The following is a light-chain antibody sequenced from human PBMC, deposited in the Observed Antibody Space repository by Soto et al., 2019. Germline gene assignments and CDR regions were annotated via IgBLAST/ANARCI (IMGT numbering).Light chain of an antibody. Sequence: EIVLTQSPATLSLSPGERATLSCRASQSVSNYLAWYQQKPGQAPRLLIYDASNRATGIPDRFSGSGSGTDFTLTSNTQEPEDYAVYYWQQRSNWPVFGWGTKVEIK. CDR3: QQRSNWPV. CDR1: QSVSNY. J-gene: IGKJ4*01. CDR2: DAS. V-gene: IGKV3-11*01.